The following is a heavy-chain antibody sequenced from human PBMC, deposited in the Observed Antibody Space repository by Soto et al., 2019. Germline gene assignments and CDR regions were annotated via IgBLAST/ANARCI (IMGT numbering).Heavy chain of an antibody. CDR2: IYSGGST. D-gene: IGHD3-16*01. CDR1: GFTVSTKY. V-gene: IGHV3-66*01. Sequence: EVQLVESGGGLVQPGGSLRLSCAASGFTVSTKYMSWVRQAPGKGLEWGSVIYSGGSTFYADSVRGRFTISRDNSKNTVNLKMNSLRAEDTAVYYCARDPWAADYWGQGTLVTVSS. J-gene: IGHJ4*02. CDR3: ARDPWAADY.